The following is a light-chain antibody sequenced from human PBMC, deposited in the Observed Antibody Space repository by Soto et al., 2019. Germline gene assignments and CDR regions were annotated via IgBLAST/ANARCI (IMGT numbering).Light chain of an antibody. CDR1: QSVVSN. J-gene: IGKJ1*01. V-gene: IGKV3-15*01. CDR3: QQSNNWPWT. CDR2: GAS. Sequence: EVVMTQSPGTLSVSLGEIATLYFSASQSVVSNLAWYQQKPGQTPRVLIYGASTRAIGIPARFSGSGFGTESTLTISSLQSEDFVVYYCQQSNNWPWTFGQGTKVDIK.